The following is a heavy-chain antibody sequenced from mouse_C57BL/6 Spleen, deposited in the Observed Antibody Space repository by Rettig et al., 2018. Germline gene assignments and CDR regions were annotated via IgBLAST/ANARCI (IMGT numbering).Heavy chain of an antibody. CDR3: ARGLGEGPMDY. CDR2: INPDSSTI. D-gene: IGHD3-1*01. V-gene: IGHV4-1*01. Sequence: GEINPDSSTINYAPSLKDKFIISRDNAKNTLYLQMSKVRSEDTALCYCARGLGEGPMDYWGQGTSVTVSS. J-gene: IGHJ4*01.